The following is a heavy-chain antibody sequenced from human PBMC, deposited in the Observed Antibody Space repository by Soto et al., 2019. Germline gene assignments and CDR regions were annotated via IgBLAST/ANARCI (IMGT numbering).Heavy chain of an antibody. CDR2: IYYSGST. J-gene: IGHJ4*02. D-gene: IGHD3-22*01. V-gene: IGHV4-30-4*01. CDR1: GGSISIDGYY. CDR3: AIAYWYDNSGNSFNY. Sequence: PSETLSLTCTVSGGSISIDGYYWCWIRQPPGKGLEWIGYIYYSGSTDYNPSLKRRTSISVDTSKNEFSLRLTSVTVADTAVYYCAIAYWYDNSGNSFNYWGQGTLVTVSS.